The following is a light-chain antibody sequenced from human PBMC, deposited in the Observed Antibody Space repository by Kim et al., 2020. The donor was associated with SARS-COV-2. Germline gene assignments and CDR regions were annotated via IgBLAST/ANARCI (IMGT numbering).Light chain of an antibody. CDR2: DAS. CDR3: QQYYSWPLT. Sequence: LSPEERATLSCRAHQSVGDFLGWYQQKPGQTPSLLICDASNRATGIPARFSGSGSGTDFALTITNLEPDDFAVYYCQQYYSWPLTFGGGTKVDIK. CDR1: QSVGDF. V-gene: IGKV3-11*01. J-gene: IGKJ4*01.